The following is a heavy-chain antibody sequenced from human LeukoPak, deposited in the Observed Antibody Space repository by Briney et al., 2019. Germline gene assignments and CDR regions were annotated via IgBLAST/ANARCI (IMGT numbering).Heavy chain of an antibody. CDR1: GFTFSSYV. Sequence: GGSLRLSCAASGFTFSSYVMNWVRQAPGKGLEWVSVISGGGGSTYYADSVRGRFTISRDNSNNALYLQMDSLRAEDTAVYYCANWIGSSSRDYWGQGTLVTVSS. CDR2: ISGGGGST. CDR3: ANWIGSSSRDY. D-gene: IGHD6-6*01. V-gene: IGHV3-23*01. J-gene: IGHJ4*02.